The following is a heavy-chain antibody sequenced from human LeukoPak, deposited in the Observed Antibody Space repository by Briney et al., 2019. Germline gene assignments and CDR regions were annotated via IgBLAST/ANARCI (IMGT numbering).Heavy chain of an antibody. CDR3: TKDSQGFYGGPWYGTYGMDV. D-gene: IGHD3-16*01. CDR1: GFTFKTFA. J-gene: IGHJ6*02. V-gene: IGHV3-23*05. Sequence: GGSLRPSCVASGFTFKTFAMTWVRQAPGKGLEWVSTISNDKHYADPVRGRFTISRDDSRKTVFLQMNSLTPEDAAIYYCTKDSQGFYGGPWYGTYGMDVWGQGTTVTVSS. CDR2: ISNDK.